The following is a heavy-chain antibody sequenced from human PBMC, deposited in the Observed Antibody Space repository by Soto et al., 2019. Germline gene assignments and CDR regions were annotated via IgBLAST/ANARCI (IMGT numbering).Heavy chain of an antibody. CDR1: GFTFSSYS. CDR3: ARDSAGYSGYDEGWYFDY. CDR2: ISSSSSYI. D-gene: IGHD5-12*01. J-gene: IGHJ4*02. Sequence: GGSLRLSCAASGFTFSSYSMNWVRQAPGKGLEWVSSISSSSSYIYYADSVKGRFTISRDNAKNSLYLQMNSLRAEDTAVYYCARDSAGYSGYDEGWYFDYWGQGTLVTVSS. V-gene: IGHV3-21*01.